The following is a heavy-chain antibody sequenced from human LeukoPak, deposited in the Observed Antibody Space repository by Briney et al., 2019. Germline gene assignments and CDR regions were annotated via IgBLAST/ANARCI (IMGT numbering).Heavy chain of an antibody. CDR3: ARDVHGDYGSGWFDP. D-gene: IGHD4-17*01. V-gene: IGHV1-69*05. CDR1: GRTVNHSA. J-gene: IGHJ5*02. Sequence: SVKVSCKTSGRTVNHSAISWVRQAPGQGLEWLGGIMPIFGTAGYAQKFQGRVTITKDESTRTVYLELTSLTSDDTAVYYCARDVHGDYGSGWFDPWGQGTLVSVSS. CDR2: IMPIFGTA.